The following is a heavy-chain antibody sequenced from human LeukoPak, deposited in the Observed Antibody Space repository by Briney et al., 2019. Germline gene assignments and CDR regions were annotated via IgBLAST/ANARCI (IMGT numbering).Heavy chain of an antibody. V-gene: IGHV3-33*01. D-gene: IGHD3-16*01. CDR2: IWHDGSHK. CDR3: VRGWGSNVYASAFDV. CDR1: GFTFSTYG. J-gene: IGHJ3*01. Sequence: GGSLRLSCAASGFTFSTYGMHWVRQAPGKGLEWVTVIWHDGSHKDYADSVKGRFTISRDNSKNTLYLQMNDLRAEGTAMYYCVRGWGSNVYASAFDVWGQGTMVTVSS.